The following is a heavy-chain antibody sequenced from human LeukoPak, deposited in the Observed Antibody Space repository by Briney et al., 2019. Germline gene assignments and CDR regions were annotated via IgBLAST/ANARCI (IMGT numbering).Heavy chain of an antibody. CDR2: IGGDGSST. CDR3: VKEPHYYDRSGYF. V-gene: IGHV3-43*02. Sequence: GGSLRRSCAGSGFTFDDYAMQWVRPAPGLGREWVFLIGGDGSSTYYADSVKGRFTTSRDNSKNSLFLQMKSLRTDDTALYYCVKEPHYYDRSGYFWGQGVLVTVSS. CDR1: GFTFDDYA. J-gene: IGHJ4*02. D-gene: IGHD3-22*01.